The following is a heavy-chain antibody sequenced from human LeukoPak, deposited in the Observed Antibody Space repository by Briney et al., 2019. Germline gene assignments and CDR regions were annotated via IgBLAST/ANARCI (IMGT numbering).Heavy chain of an antibody. CDR2: ISSSSQTT. V-gene: IGHV3-48*01. CDR1: GFTFSSYA. CDR3: ASDRPHLGFWRSARDYYFDY. J-gene: IGHJ4*02. Sequence: PGGSLRLSCAASGFTFSSYAMSWVRQAPGKGLEWVSYISSSSQTTYYADSVKGRFTISRDNAKNSLYLQMNSLRAEDTAVYYCASDRPHLGFWRSARDYYFDYWGQGTLVTVSS. D-gene: IGHD3-3*01.